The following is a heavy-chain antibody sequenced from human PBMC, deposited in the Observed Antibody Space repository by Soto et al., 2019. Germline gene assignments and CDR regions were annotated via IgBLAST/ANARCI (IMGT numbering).Heavy chain of an antibody. Sequence: QVQLVQSGAEVKKPGASVKVSCKASGYTYTNYGISWVRQAPGQGLEWMGWISAYNGNTNYAQKLQGRVTMTTDTSTSTAYMELRSLRSDDTAVYYCASYHLNSYYYGMDVWGQGTTVTVSS. CDR1: GYTYTNYG. J-gene: IGHJ6*02. CDR2: ISAYNGNT. CDR3: ASYHLNSYYYGMDV. V-gene: IGHV1-18*01.